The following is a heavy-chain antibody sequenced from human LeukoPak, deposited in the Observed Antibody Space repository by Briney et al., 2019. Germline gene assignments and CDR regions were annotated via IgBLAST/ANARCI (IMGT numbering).Heavy chain of an antibody. J-gene: IGHJ4*02. CDR3: ARDRITMVRGVPWDY. CDR2: INPSGGST. CDR1: GYTFTSYY. D-gene: IGHD3-10*01. Sequence: ASVKVSCKASGYTFTSYYMHWVRQAPGQGLEWMGMINPSGGSTSYAQKFQGRVTMTRDMSTSTVYMELSSLRSEDTAVYYCARDRITMVRGVPWDYWGQGTLVTVSS. V-gene: IGHV1-46*01.